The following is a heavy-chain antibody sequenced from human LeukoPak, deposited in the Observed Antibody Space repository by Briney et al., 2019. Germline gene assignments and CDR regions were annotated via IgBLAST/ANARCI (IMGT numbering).Heavy chain of an antibody. CDR3: ARGETMDV. CDR1: EFSFETYW. CDR2: INEDGSEK. Sequence: GGSLRLSCVALEFSFETYWMSWVRQAPGKGPEWVANINEDGSEKHYVGSVRGRFAISRDNADNSLHLQMNSLRPEDMAVYYCARGETMDVWGEGTTVTVSS. J-gene: IGHJ6*03. V-gene: IGHV3-7*01. D-gene: IGHD5-24*01.